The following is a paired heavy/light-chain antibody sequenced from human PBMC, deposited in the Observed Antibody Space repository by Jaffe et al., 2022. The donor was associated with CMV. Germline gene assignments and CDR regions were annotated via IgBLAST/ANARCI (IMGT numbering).Light chain of an antibody. CDR3: CSYAGSSTFVV. J-gene: IGLJ1*01. CDR2: EVS. V-gene: IGLV2-23*02. Sequence: QSALTQPASVSGSPGQSITISCTGTSSDVGSYNLVSWYQQHPGKAPKLMIYEVSKRPSGVSNRFSGSKSGNTASLTISGLQAEDEADYYCCSYAGSSTFVVFGTGTKVTVL. CDR1: SSDVGSYNL.
Heavy chain of an antibody. V-gene: IGHV1-24*01. CDR1: GYTLTELS. D-gene: IGHD3-22*01. J-gene: IGHJ4*02. CDR3: ATESYYYDSSGYYRPYYFDY. CDR2: FDPEDGET. Sequence: QVQLVQSGAEVKKPGASVKVSCKVSGYTLTELSMHWVRQAPGKGLEWMGGFDPEDGETIYAQKFQGRVTMTEDTSTDTAYMELSSLRSEDTAVYYCATESYYYDSSGYYRPYYFDYWGQGTLVTVSS.